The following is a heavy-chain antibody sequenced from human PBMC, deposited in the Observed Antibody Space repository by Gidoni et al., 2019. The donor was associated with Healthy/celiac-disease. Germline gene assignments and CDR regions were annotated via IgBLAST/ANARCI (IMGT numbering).Heavy chain of an antibody. J-gene: IGHJ5*02. CDR1: GGSFSGYY. Sequence: QVQLQQWGAGLLKPSETLSLTCAVYGGSFSGYYWSWIRQPPGKGLEWIGEINHSGSTNYNPSLKSRVTISVDTSKNQFSLKLSSVTAADTAVYYCARGLYDFWSGYYNPWGQGTLVTVSS. CDR3: ARGLYDFWSGYYNP. CDR2: INHSGST. D-gene: IGHD3-3*01. V-gene: IGHV4-34*01.